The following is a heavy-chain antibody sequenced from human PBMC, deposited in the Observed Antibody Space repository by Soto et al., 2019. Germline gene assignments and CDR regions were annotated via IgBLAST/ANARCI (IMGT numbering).Heavy chain of an antibody. CDR3: AKISSYSSSSEVDY. CDR1: GFTFSSYA. J-gene: IGHJ4*02. V-gene: IGHV3-23*01. Sequence: AGGSLRLSCAASGFTFSSYAMSWVRQAPGKGLEWVSAISGSGGSTYYADSVKGRFTISRDNSKNTLYLQMNSLRAEATAVYYCAKISSYSSSSEVDYWGQGTLVTVSS. D-gene: IGHD6-6*01. CDR2: ISGSGGST.